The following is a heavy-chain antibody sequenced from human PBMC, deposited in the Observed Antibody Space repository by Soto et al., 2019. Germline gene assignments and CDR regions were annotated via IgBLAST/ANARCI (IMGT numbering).Heavy chain of an antibody. D-gene: IGHD2-15*01. CDR1: GYTFTSCD. Sequence: ASVKVSCKTSGYTFTSCDITWARQAPGQGLEWMGGMNVQKGNTNYAQVLQGRVTMTADTSTSTAYMELRSLRSDDTAVYYCVRDPGSAMVDHWGQGTLVTVSS. J-gene: IGHJ4*02. CDR2: MNVQKGNT. V-gene: IGHV1-18*04. CDR3: VRDPGSAMVDH.